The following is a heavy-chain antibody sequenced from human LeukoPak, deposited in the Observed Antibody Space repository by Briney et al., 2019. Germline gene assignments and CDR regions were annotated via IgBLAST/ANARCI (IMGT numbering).Heavy chain of an antibody. Sequence: ASVKVSCKASGYTFSSYDINWVRQATGQGLEWMRWMNPNIGNTGYAQRFQGRVTMTRNTSVSTAYMELSSLRSEDTAVYFCARGLSRGDLLYYFDYWGQGTLVTVSS. CDR1: GYTFSSYD. CDR2: MNPNIGNT. CDR3: ARGLSRGDLLYYFDY. D-gene: IGHD2-21*02. V-gene: IGHV1-8*01. J-gene: IGHJ4*02.